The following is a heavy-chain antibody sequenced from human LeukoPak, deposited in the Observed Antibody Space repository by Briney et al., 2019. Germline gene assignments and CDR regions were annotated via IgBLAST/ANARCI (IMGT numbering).Heavy chain of an antibody. J-gene: IGHJ4*02. D-gene: IGHD1-26*01. CDR2: IYYIGST. CDR3: ARETVGATGFDY. Sequence: SETLSLTCTVSGGSISSYYWSWIRQPPGKGLEWIGDIYYIGSTNYNPSLKSRVTISVDTSKNQFSLKLSSVTAAHTAVYYCARETVGATGFDYWGQGTLVSVSS. V-gene: IGHV4-59*01. CDR1: GGSISSYY.